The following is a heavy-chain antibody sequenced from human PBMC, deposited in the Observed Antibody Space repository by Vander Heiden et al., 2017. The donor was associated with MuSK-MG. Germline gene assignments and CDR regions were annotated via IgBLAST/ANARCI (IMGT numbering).Heavy chain of an antibody. D-gene: IGHD3-10*01. V-gene: IGHV3-30*04. Sequence: QVQLVESGGGVVQPGRSLRLSCAASGFTFSSYAMHWVRQAPGKGLEWVAVISYDGSNKYYADSVKGRFTISRDNSKNTLYLQMNSLRAEDTAVYYCARPGCPDYYYYGMDVWGQGTTVTVSS. CDR3: ARPGCPDYYYYGMDV. J-gene: IGHJ6*02. CDR1: GFTFSSYA. CDR2: ISYDGSNK.